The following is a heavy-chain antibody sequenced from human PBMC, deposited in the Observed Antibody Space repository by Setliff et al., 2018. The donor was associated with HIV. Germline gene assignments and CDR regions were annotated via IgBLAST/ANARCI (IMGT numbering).Heavy chain of an antibody. V-gene: IGHV3-30*07. D-gene: IGHD3-3*01. CDR1: GLTFSNYW. CDR2: ISSDGSDK. CDR3: ARGPQYNFWGGYLGL. Sequence: AGGSLRLSCAASGLTFSNYWMHWVRQAPGKGLEWVATISSDGSDKYYADSVRGRFTISRDNAKNTLYLQMTSLRAEDTAVYYCARGPQYNFWGGYLGLWGRGTLVTVSS. J-gene: IGHJ4*02.